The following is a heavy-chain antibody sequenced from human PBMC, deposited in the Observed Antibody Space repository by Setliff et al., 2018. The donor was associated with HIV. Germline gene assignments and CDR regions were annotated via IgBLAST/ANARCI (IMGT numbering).Heavy chain of an antibody. CDR3: ARVTLHDYVWGSYRPPEGAFVI. D-gene: IGHD3-16*02. CDR2: IYYSGNT. CDR1: GGSISSYY. V-gene: IGHV4-59*01. J-gene: IGHJ3*02. Sequence: PSETLSLTCTVSGGSISSYYWSWIRQPPGKGLEWIGYIYYSGNTNYNPSLKSRVTISVDMSKNQFSLKLSSVTAADMAVYYRARVTLHDYVWGSYRPPEGAFVIWGQGTMVTVSS.